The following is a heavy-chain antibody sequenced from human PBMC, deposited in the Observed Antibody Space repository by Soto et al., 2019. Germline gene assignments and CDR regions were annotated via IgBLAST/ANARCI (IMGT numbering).Heavy chain of an antibody. D-gene: IGHD3-3*01. CDR2: INAGNGNT. J-gene: IGHJ5*02. CDR3: ARECITIFVRSTRGWFDP. CDR1: GYTFTSYA. V-gene: IGHV1-3*01. Sequence: ASVKVSCKASGYTFTSYAMHWVRQAPGQRLEWMGWINAGNGNTKYSQKFQGRVTITRDTSASTAYMELSSLRSEDTAVYYCARECITIFVRSTRGWFDPWGQGTLVTVSS.